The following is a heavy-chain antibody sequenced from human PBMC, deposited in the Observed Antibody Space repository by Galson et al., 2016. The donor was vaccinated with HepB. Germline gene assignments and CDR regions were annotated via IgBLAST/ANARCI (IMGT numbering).Heavy chain of an antibody. V-gene: IGHV5-51*01. CDR2: IYPADSDT. D-gene: IGHD2-15*01. CDR1: GYTFANYW. Sequence: QSGAEVKTPGESLKISCKASGYTFANYWIGWVRQVPGEGLEWMGIIYPADSDTRVNSSFHGHVTSTAETSTPTAYLQWGSLKASDSAIYYCARRPRDCSGGTCFARNFDFWGQGTRVSVSS. CDR3: ARRPRDCSGGTCFARNFDF. J-gene: IGHJ4*02.